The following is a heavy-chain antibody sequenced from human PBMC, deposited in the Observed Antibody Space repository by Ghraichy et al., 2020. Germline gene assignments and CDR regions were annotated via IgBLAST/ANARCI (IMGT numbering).Heavy chain of an antibody. V-gene: IGHV4-59*01. J-gene: IGHJ5*02. D-gene: IGHD2-2*01. CDR1: GGSISSYY. CDR2: IYYSGST. Sequence: SETLSLTCTVSGGSISSYYWSWIRQPPGKGLEWIGYIYYSGSTNYNPSLKSRVTISVDTSKNQFSLKLSSVTAADTAVYYCARDRSSTYNWFDPWGQGTLVTVSS. CDR3: ARDRSSTYNWFDP.